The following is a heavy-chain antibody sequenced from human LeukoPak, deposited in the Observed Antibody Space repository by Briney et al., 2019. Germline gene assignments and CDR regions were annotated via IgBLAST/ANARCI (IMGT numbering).Heavy chain of an antibody. V-gene: IGHV5-51*01. J-gene: IGHJ5*02. Sequence: ESLKISCQASGYSFITYWIGWVRQMPGKGLEWMGIIYPGDSDTRYSPSFQGQVTISADKSISTAYLQWSSLKASDTAMYYRARRSSSYWFDPWGQGTLVTVSS. D-gene: IGHD6-6*01. CDR3: ARRSSSYWFDP. CDR2: IYPGDSDT. CDR1: GYSFITYW.